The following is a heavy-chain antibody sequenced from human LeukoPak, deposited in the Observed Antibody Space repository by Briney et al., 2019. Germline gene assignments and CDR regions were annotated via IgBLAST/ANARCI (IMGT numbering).Heavy chain of an antibody. D-gene: IGHD3-10*01. CDR3: AKGVGSEFTWFDP. Sequence: ASVKVSCKASGYTFTTSGATWVRRAPGQGLEWMGWISPYNGDTKYAQNLQGRVTMTTDTSTSTTYMEVRSLRSDDTAVYYCAKGVGSEFTWFDPWGQGTLVTVSS. CDR2: ISPYNGDT. V-gene: IGHV1-18*01. CDR1: GYTFTTSG. J-gene: IGHJ5*02.